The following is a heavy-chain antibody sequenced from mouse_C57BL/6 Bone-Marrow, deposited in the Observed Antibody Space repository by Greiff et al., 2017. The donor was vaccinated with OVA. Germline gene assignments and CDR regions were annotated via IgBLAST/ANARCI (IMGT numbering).Heavy chain of an antibody. D-gene: IGHD1-1*01. J-gene: IGHJ3*01. CDR1: GFSLTSYG. V-gene: IGHV2-2*01. CDR3: AITTVVAKAY. Sequence: QVQLQQSGPGLVQPSQSLSITCTVSGFSLTSYGVHWVRQSPGKGLEWLGVIWSGGSTDYNAAFISRLSISKDNSKSQVFFKMNSLQADDTAIYYCAITTVVAKAYWGQGTLVTVSA. CDR2: IWSGGST.